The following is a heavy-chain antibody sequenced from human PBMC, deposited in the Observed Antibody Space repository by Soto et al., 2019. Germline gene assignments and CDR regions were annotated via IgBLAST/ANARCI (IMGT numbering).Heavy chain of an antibody. J-gene: IGHJ4*02. Sequence: SGGSLRLSCAASGFTFSSYGMHWVRQAPGKGLEWVAVISYDGSNKYYADSVKGRFTISRDNSKNTLYLQMNSLRAEDTAVYYCAKDYAALEYYFDYWGQGTLVTVSS. V-gene: IGHV3-30*18. CDR3: AKDYAALEYYFDY. CDR2: ISYDGSNK. CDR1: GFTFSSYG. D-gene: IGHD3-16*01.